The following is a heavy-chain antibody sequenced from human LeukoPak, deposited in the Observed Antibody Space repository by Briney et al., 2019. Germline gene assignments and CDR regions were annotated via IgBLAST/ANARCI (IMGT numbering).Heavy chain of an antibody. CDR1: GFTVSSNY. D-gene: IGHD5-24*01. CDR2: IYSGGST. J-gene: IGHJ3*02. V-gene: IGHV3-53*01. CDR3: ARPRRDGYNDAFDI. Sequence: VGSLRLSCAASGFTVSSNYKSWVRQAPGKGLEWISVIYSGGSTYYADSVKGRFTISRDNSKNTLYLQMNSLRAEDTGVYYCARPRRDGYNDAFDIWGQGTMVTVSS.